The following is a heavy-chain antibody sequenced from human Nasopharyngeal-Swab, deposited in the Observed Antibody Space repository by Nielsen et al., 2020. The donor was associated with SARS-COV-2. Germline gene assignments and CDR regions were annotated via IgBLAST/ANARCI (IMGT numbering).Heavy chain of an antibody. CDR1: GFTFSSYA. J-gene: IGHJ4*02. CDR3: AKDSSSWYPHQFDY. V-gene: IGHV3-23*01. D-gene: IGHD6-13*01. Sequence: GESLRLSCAASGFTFSSYAMSWVRQAPGKGLEWVSGLTGSGDSTYYTDSVKGRFTISRDNSKNTLYLQMNSLRAEDTAVYYCAKDSSSWYPHQFDYWGQGTLVTVSS. CDR2: LTGSGDST.